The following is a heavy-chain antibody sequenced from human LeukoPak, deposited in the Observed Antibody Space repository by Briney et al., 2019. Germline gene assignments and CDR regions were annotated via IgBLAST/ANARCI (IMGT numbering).Heavy chain of an antibody. CDR3: ARDDRSGYYDWYFDL. V-gene: IGHV1-3*01. CDR1: GYTFTSYA. J-gene: IGHJ2*01. D-gene: IGHD3-22*01. Sequence: ASVKVSCKASGYTFTSYAMHWVRQAPGQRLEWMGWINAGNGNTKYSQKFQGRVTITRDTSASTAYMELSSLRSEDTAVYYCARDDRSGYYDWYFDLWGRGTLVTVSS. CDR2: INAGNGNT.